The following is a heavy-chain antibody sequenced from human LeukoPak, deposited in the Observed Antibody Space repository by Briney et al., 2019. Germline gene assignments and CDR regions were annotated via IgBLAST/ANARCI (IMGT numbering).Heavy chain of an antibody. Sequence: SETLSLTCSVSRGSISSPNYYWGWIRQSPGKGLEWIGNIFYSGTTYYNPSLPSLKSRVTISVDTSKNQFSLKLSSVTAADTAVYYCARGVSGDDSSGYYEYYFDYWGQGTLVTVSS. V-gene: IGHV4-39*07. J-gene: IGHJ4*02. CDR2: IFYSGTT. CDR1: RGSISSPNYY. D-gene: IGHD3-22*01. CDR3: ARGVSGDDSSGYYEYYFDY.